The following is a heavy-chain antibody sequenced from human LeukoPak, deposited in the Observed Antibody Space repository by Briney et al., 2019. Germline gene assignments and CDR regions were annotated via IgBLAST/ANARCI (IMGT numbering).Heavy chain of an antibody. V-gene: IGHV1-18*01. CDR2: ISAYNGNT. J-gene: IGHJ4*02. CDR3: LGTFYYDSSGGDY. D-gene: IGHD3-22*01. Sequence: ASVKVACKASGYTFTSYGISWVRQAPGQGLEWMGWISAYNGNTNYAQKLQGRVTMTTDTSTSTAYMELRSLRSDDTAVYYCLGTFYYDSSGGDYWGQGTLVTVSS. CDR1: GYTFTSYG.